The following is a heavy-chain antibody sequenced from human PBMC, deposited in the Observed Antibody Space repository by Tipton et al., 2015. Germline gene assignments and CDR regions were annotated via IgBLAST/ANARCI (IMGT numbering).Heavy chain of an antibody. D-gene: IGHD3-3*01. CDR1: GDSMNAYY. Sequence: TLSLTCTVSGDSMNAYYWSWIRQPPGKGLEWIGYIYYSGIATYNPSLKSRVTISIDTSKNHFSLNLTSVTAADTAVYYCARILEWQTARFDPWGQGTLVTASS. V-gene: IGHV4-59*01. CDR2: IYYSGIA. J-gene: IGHJ5*02. CDR3: ARILEWQTARFDP.